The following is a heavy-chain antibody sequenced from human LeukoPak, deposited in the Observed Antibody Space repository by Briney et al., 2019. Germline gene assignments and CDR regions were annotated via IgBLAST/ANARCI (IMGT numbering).Heavy chain of an antibody. CDR3: AKTAHFSGSYLDC. CDR2: IYSGGST. V-gene: IGHV3-53*01. J-gene: IGHJ4*02. D-gene: IGHD1-26*01. CDR1: GFTVSSNY. Sequence: HPGGSLRLSCAASGFTVSSNYMSWVRQAPGKGLEWASVIYSGGSTYYADSVKGRFTISRDNSKNTLYLQMNSLRAEDTAIYYCAKTAHFSGSYLDCWGQGTLVSVSS.